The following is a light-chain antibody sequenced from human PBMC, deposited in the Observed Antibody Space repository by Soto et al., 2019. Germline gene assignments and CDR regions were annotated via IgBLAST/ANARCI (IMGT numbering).Light chain of an antibody. V-gene: IGKV3-20*01. CDR1: QSVASNY. J-gene: IGKJ1*01. CDR3: QQYSTSPWT. CDR2: GAS. Sequence: EIVLTQPPGTLSLCPGERATLSCRASQSVASNYLAWYQQKPGQAPRLLIYGASSRATGIPDRFSGSGSGADFTLTISRLEPEDFAVYNCQQYSTSPWTFAQGTKV.